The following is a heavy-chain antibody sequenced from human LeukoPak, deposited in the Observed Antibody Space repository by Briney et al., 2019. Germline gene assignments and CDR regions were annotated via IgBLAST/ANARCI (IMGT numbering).Heavy chain of an antibody. CDR2: ISGSGGST. CDR3: AKQEGYCSSTSCRHSDGGDAFDI. Sequence: GGSLRLSCAASGFTFSSYAMSWVRQAPGKGLEWVSAISGSGGSTYYADSVKGRFTISRDNSKNTLYLQMNSLRAEDTAVYYCAKQEGYCSSTSCRHSDGGDAFDIWGQGTMVTVSS. D-gene: IGHD2-2*01. J-gene: IGHJ3*02. V-gene: IGHV3-23*01. CDR1: GFTFSSYA.